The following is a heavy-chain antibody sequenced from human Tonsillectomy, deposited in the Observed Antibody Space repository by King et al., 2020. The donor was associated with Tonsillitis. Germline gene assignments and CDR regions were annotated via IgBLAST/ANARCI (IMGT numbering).Heavy chain of an antibody. CDR1: GFTFQNYG. CDR3: AKEAGTMRQWVAHFDY. Sequence: VQLVESGGGVVQPGRSLRLSCAGSGFTFQNYGIHWVRQAPGKGLEWVAVISYEGKTDYYADSVKGRFTVSRDNSKNTVYLQMNSLRPEDTAVYYCAKEAGTMRQWVAHFDYWGQGTLVTASS. CDR2: ISYEGKTD. J-gene: IGHJ4*02. V-gene: IGHV3-30*18. D-gene: IGHD6-19*01.